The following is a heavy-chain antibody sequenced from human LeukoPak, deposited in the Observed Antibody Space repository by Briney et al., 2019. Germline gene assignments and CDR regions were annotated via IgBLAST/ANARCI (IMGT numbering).Heavy chain of an antibody. V-gene: IGHV1-18*01. J-gene: IGHJ5*02. Sequence: ASVKVSCKASGYTFTSYGTSWVRQAPGQGLEWMGWISAYNGDTNYAQKLQGRVTMTTDTSTSTAYMELRSLRSDDTAVYYCARTTVVTPVGPWGQGTLVTVSS. D-gene: IGHD4-23*01. CDR1: GYTFTSYG. CDR2: ISAYNGDT. CDR3: ARTTVVTPVGP.